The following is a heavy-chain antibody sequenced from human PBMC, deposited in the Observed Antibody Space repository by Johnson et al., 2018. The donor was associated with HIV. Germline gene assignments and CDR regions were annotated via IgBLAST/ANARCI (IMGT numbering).Heavy chain of an antibody. V-gene: IGHV3-20*04. J-gene: IGHJ3*01. D-gene: IGHD3-3*01. CDR1: GFTFDDYG. CDR2: LNWNGGTT. CDR3: ARPIFGVVSSPVDAFGV. Sequence: MLLVESGGGVVRPGGSLRLSCADSGFTFDDYGMSWVRQTPGKGLEWVSGLNWNGGTTFYADAVKGRFTISRDNAKNSLYLQMNSLRAEDTALYYCARPIFGVVSSPVDAFGVWGQGTMVTVSS.